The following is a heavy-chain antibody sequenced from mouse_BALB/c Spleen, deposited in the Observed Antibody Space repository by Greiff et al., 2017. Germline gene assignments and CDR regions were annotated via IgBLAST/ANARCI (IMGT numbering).Heavy chain of an antibody. CDR2: ISYSGST. J-gene: IGHJ4*01. CDR3: ARWDYGSLAMDY. CDR1: GDSITSGY. V-gene: IGHV3-8*02. D-gene: IGHD2-2*01. Sequence: EVQVVESGPSLVKPSQTLSLTCSVTGDSITSGYWNWIRKFPGNKLEYMGYISYSGSTYYNPSLKSRISITRDTSKNQYYLQLNSVTTEDTATYYCARWDYGSLAMDYWGQGTSVTVSS.